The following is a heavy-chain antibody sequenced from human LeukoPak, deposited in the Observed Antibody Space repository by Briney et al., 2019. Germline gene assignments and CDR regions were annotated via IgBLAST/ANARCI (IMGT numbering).Heavy chain of an antibody. Sequence: SETLSLTCTVSGGSISSSSYYWGWIRQPPGKGLEWIGSIYYSGSTYYNPSLKSRVTISVDTSKNQFSLKLSSVTAADTAVYYCARVPRKYGGWYYYGMDVWGQGTTVTVSS. CDR3: ARVPRKYGGWYYYGMDV. D-gene: IGHD2-15*01. J-gene: IGHJ6*02. V-gene: IGHV4-39*07. CDR2: IYYSGST. CDR1: GGSISSSSYY.